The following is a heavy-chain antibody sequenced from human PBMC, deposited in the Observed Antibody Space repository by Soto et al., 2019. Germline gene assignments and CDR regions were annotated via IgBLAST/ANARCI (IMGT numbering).Heavy chain of an antibody. CDR3: ARLILYIAVAGMGAFDI. J-gene: IGHJ3*02. D-gene: IGHD6-19*01. Sequence: SETLSLTCTVSGGSISSSSYYWGWIRHPPGKWLEWIGSIYYSGSTYYNPSLKSRVTISVDTSKNQFSLKLSSVTAADTALYYCARLILYIAVAGMGAFDIWGQGTMVT. V-gene: IGHV4-39*01. CDR1: GGSISSSSYY. CDR2: IYYSGST.